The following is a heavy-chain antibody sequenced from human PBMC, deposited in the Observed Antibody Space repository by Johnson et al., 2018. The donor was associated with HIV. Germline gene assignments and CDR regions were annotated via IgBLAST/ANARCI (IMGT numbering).Heavy chain of an antibody. Sequence: QVQLVESGGGVVQPGRSLRLSCAASGFTFSSYGMHWVRQAPGQGLAWVAVISHDGSDKNYADSVKGRFTLSRENSKNTLLLQMDSLRAEDTAVYYCANLRWAPRAFDIWGQGTMVTVSS. D-gene: IGHD4-23*01. V-gene: IGHV3-30*18. CDR2: ISHDGSDK. CDR3: ANLRWAPRAFDI. CDR1: GFTFSSYG. J-gene: IGHJ3*02.